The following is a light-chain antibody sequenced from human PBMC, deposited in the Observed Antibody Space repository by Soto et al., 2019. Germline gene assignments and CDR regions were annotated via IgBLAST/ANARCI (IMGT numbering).Light chain of an antibody. CDR3: QQYSIYSRT. Sequence: DIQMTQSPSTLSASVGDRVTITCRASQSIDTWLAWYQQKPGKAPKILIYKASSLESGVPSRFSGSGSGTEFNLTISSLQPDDFATYYCQQYSIYSRTFGQGTKLEIK. J-gene: IGKJ2*01. CDR2: KAS. V-gene: IGKV1-5*03. CDR1: QSIDTW.